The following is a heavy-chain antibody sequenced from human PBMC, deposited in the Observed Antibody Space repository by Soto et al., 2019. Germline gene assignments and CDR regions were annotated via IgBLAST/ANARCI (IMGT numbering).Heavy chain of an antibody. V-gene: IGHV3-64D*08. Sequence: PGGSLRLSCSASGFTFSSYAMHWVRQAPGKGLEYVSAISSNGGSTYYADSVKGRFTISRDNSKNTLYLQMSSLRAEDTAVYYCVKVPDLYYDFWSGYLRTDYWGQGTLVTVSS. CDR1: GFTFSSYA. CDR2: ISSNGGST. CDR3: VKVPDLYYDFWSGYLRTDY. D-gene: IGHD3-3*01. J-gene: IGHJ4*02.